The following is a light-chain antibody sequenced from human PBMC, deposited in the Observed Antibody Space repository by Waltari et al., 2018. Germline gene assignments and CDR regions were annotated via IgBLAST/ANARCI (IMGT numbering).Light chain of an antibody. CDR3: QQYNDWPPT. V-gene: IGKV3-15*01. Sequence: EIVMTQSPGTLSVSPGERVTLSCRASQTVSSNLAWYQQKPGQAPRLLISGASTRATGIPARFSGSGSGTEFTLTISSLQSEDSAIFYCQQYNDWPPTSGQGTKVEIK. CDR2: GAS. J-gene: IGKJ1*01. CDR1: QTVSSN.